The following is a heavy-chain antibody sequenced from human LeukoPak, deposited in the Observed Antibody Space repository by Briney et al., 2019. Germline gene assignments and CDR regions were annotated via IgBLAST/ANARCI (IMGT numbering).Heavy chain of an antibody. Sequence: GGSLRLSCVASGFTFSSRDWMTWVRQAPGKGLEGVANIKQDGSENNYVDSVKSRFTISRDNAKNPVDLQMNSLRVEDTAVYCCARVAAAGTGIFVNFYYSMDIWGKGTTVTISS. CDR2: IKQDGSEN. V-gene: IGHV3-7*01. J-gene: IGHJ6*03. D-gene: IGHD6-13*01. CDR3: ARVAAAGTGIFVNFYYSMDI. CDR1: GFTFSSRDW.